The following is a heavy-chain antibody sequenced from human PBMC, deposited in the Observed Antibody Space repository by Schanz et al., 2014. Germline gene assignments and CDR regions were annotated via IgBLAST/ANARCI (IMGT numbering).Heavy chain of an antibody. J-gene: IGHJ3*01. CDR1: GYTFTSDS. CDR2: INPSGGST. D-gene: IGHD2-2*01. Sequence: QVQLVQSGAEVKKPGASVKVSCKASGYTFTSDSMHWVRQAPGQGLEWMGMINPSGGSTTYAQKFQGRVTMTRDTSTSTVYMELSSLRSDDTALYYCATMWAYCTITTCHTLEPFDVWGQGTMVTVSS. V-gene: IGHV1-46*01. CDR3: ATMWAYCTITTCHTLEPFDV.